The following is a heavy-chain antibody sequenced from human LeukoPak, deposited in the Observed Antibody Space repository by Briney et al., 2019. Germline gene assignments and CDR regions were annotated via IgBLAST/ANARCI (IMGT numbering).Heavy chain of an antibody. CDR3: ARDSRRLAYYYYYMDV. CDR2: IYTSGST. D-gene: IGHD2-21*01. V-gene: IGHV4-61*02. J-gene: IGHJ6*03. CDR1: GGSISSGSYY. Sequence: PSQTLSLTCTVSGGSISSGSYYWSWIRQPAGKGLEWIGRIYTSGSTNYNPSLKSRVTISVDTSKNQFSLKLSSVTAADTAVYYCARDSRRLAYYYYYMDVWGKGTTVTVSS.